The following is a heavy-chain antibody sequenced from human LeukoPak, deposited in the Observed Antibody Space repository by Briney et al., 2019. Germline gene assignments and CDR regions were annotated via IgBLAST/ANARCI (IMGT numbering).Heavy chain of an antibody. CDR2: IWYDGSNK. V-gene: IGHV3-33*01. D-gene: IGHD3-3*01. Sequence: GRSLRLSCAASGFTFRSYGMHWVRQAPGKGLEWVAVIWYDGSNKYYADSVKGRFTVSRDNSKNTLYLQMNSLRAEDTAVYYCARGRITIFGVVIRPRGVGFDPWGQGTLVTVSS. CDR1: GFTFRSYG. J-gene: IGHJ5*02. CDR3: ARGRITIFGVVIRPRGVGFDP.